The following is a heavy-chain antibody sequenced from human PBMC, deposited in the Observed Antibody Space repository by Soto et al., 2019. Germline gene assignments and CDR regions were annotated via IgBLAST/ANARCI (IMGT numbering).Heavy chain of an antibody. Sequence: QAHLVQSGGGVVQPGMSLNLSCVASGFTFSRIAMHWVRQAPGKGLEWLAVLAYDGANKIYADSVRGRFTISRDNSKNTLYLEMTGLKTEDTATYYCTEEGGQFVLQEYERGWFDPWGQGALVTVSS. D-gene: IGHD3-10*02. CDR2: LAYDGANK. J-gene: IGHJ5*02. CDR3: TEEGGQFVLQEYERGWFDP. V-gene: IGHV3-30-3*01. CDR1: GFTFSRIA.